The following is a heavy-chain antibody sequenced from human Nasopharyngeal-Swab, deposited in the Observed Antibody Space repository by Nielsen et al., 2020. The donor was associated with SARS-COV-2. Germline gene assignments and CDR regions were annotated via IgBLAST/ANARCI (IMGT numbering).Heavy chain of an antibody. V-gene: IGHV3-64D*06. CDR1: GFTFSSYA. J-gene: IGHJ3*02. Sequence: GESLKISCSASGFTFSSYALHWVRQAPGKGLEYVSAISSNGLTTYYADSVKGRFTISRDNSKNTLYLQMSSLRPEDTAVYYCVRSVRSASDIWGQGTMVTVSS. CDR3: VRSVRSASDI. CDR2: ISSNGLTT. D-gene: IGHD4-17*01.